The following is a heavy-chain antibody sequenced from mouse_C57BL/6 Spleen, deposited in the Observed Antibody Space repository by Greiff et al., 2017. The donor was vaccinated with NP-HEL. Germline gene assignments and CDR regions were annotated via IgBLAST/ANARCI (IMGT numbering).Heavy chain of an antibody. CDR2: IRYDGSN. Sequence: EVKLVESGPGLVKPSQSLSLTCSVTGYSITSGYYWNWIRQFPGNQLEWMGYIRYDGSNNYNPSLKNQTSITRDTSYNQFFLKLNSVTTEDTSTYYCGRDRVHRYAMDYWGQGTSVTVST. V-gene: IGHV3-6*01. CDR3: GRDRVHRYAMDY. CDR1: GYSITSGYY. J-gene: IGHJ4*01. D-gene: IGHD5-1*01.